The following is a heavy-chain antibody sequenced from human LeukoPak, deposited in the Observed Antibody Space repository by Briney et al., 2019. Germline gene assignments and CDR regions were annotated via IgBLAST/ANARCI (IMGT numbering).Heavy chain of an antibody. Sequence: ASVKVSCKASGGTFSSYAISWVRQAPGQGLEWMGGIIPIFGTANYAQKFQGRVTITADESTSTAYMELSSLRSEDTAVYYCARFGPGGYTIDYWGQGTLVTVSS. D-gene: IGHD5-24*01. CDR1: GGTFSSYA. CDR2: IIPIFGTA. CDR3: ARFGPGGYTIDY. V-gene: IGHV1-69*13. J-gene: IGHJ4*02.